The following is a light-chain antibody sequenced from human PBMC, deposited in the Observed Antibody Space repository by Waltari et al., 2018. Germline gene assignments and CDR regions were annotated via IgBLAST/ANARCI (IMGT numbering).Light chain of an antibody. CDR1: QSFSRW. CDR3: QQYTTYPYT. V-gene: IGKV1-5*03. J-gene: IGKJ2*01. Sequence: DIQLTQLPSTLSASVGDRVTITCRASQSFSRWLAWDQQKPGKAPNLLTQQVSILESGVPSRFSGSGYGTEFTLTISSLQPEDFATYSCQQYTTYPYTFGQGTKLEVK. CDR2: QVS.